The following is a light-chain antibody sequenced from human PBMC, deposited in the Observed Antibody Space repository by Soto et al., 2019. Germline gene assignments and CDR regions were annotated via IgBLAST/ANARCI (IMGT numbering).Light chain of an antibody. V-gene: IGKV4-1*01. CDR2: WAS. Sequence: DVVMTQSPESLAVSLGERATINCKSSRSIIYNSNNQNSLAWYQQKPGQPPKLLIYWASIRGSGVPDRFSGSGSGTEFPLTISSLQAEDVAVYYCQQHYTTPRTFGQGTRVEIK. J-gene: IGKJ1*01. CDR3: QQHYTTPRT. CDR1: RSIIYNSNNQNS.